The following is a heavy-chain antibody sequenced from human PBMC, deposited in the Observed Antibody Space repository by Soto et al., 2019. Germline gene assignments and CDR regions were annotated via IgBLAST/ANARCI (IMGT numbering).Heavy chain of an antibody. V-gene: IGHV1-3*01. CDR2: INAGNGNT. CDR3: ARPSALPYYYYNGMDV. J-gene: IGHJ6*02. Sequence: ASVKVSCKASGYTFTSYAMHWVRQAPGQRLEWMGWINAGNGNTKYSQKFQGRVTITRDTSASTAYMELSSLRSEDTAVYYCARPSALPYYYYNGMDVWGQGTTVTVPS. CDR1: GYTFTSYA.